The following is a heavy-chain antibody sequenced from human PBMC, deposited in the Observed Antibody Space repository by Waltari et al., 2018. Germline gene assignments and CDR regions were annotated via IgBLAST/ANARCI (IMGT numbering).Heavy chain of an antibody. CDR3: AKDSIVVEPPAIYGMDD. V-gene: IGHV3-23*01. Sequence: EVQLLESGGGLVQPGGSLRLSCAASGFTFSSYAMSWVRQAPGKGLEWVSAISGSGGSTYYADSVKGRFTISRDNSKNTLYLQMNSLRMEDTVIYYCAKDSIVVEPPAIYGMDDWGQGTTVIVSS. CDR1: GFTFSSYA. D-gene: IGHD2-2*01. J-gene: IGHJ6*02. CDR2: ISGSGGST.